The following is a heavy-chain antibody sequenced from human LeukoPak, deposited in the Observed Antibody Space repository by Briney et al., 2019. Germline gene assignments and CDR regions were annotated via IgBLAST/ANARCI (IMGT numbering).Heavy chain of an antibody. V-gene: IGHV3-30*02. CDR2: IRCDGSNK. J-gene: IGHJ4*02. Sequence: GGSLRLSCAASGFTFSSYGMHWVRQAPGKGLEWVAFIRCDGSNKYYADSVKGRFTISRDNSKNTLYLQMNSLRAEDTAVYYCAKPRGPKVRGVISPYFDYWGQGTLVTVSS. D-gene: IGHD3-10*01. CDR1: GFTFSSYG. CDR3: AKPRGPKVRGVISPYFDY.